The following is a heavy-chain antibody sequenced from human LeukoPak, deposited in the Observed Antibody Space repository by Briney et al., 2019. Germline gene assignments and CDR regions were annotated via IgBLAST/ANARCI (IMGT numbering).Heavy chain of an antibody. CDR1: GYTFTGYY. CDR2: INPNSGGT. V-gene: IGHV1-2*02. J-gene: IGHJ4*02. D-gene: IGHD2-2*02. Sequence: GASVKVSCKASGYTFTGYYMHWVRQAPGQGLEWMGWINPNSGGTNYAQKFQDRVTMTRDTSISTAYMELSRLRSDDTAVYYCAREDCSSTSCDTVFDYWGQGTLVTVSS. CDR3: AREDCSSTSCDTVFDY.